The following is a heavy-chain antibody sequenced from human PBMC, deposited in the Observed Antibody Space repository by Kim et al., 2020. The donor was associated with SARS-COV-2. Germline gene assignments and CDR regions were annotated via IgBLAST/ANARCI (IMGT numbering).Heavy chain of an antibody. V-gene: IGHV3-23*01. D-gene: IGHD3-10*02. CDR1: GFTFSNYL. J-gene: IGHJ4*02. Sequence: GGSLRLSCAASGFTFSNYLMTWVRQAPGKGLDWVSSIRRTGSYPEYADSVRGRFTISRDNSTKTLYLQMNSLRAEDTAIYYCAKGLSGTNCSGDYWGQGTLVTVSS. CDR3: AKGLSGTNCSGDY. CDR2: IRRTGSYP.